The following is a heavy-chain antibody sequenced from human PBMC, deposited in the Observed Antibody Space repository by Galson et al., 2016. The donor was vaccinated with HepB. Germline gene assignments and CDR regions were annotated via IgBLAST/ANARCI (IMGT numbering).Heavy chain of an antibody. CDR3: VRDWGGVDALGTVGWFDP. Sequence: SLRLSCAASGFSFIGHGMHWVRQAPGKGLEWVAVIWYDGSKKYYADSVKGRFTISRDNSKNILYLEMNSLRVEDTAVYYCVRDWGGVDALGTVGWFDPWGQGALVTVSS. D-gene: IGHD2-8*01. CDR1: GFSFIGHG. J-gene: IGHJ5*02. V-gene: IGHV3-33*01. CDR2: IWYDGSKK.